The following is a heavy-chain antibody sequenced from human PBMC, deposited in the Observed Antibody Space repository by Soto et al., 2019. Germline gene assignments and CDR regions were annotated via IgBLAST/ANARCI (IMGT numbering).Heavy chain of an antibody. V-gene: IGHV4-59*12. CDR2: INYSGGT. J-gene: IGHJ5*02. Sequence: PSETLSLTCTVSGGSLRSYYCSWFRQPPGKGLEWVGYINYSGGTFYNPSLKSRVTMSVNTSKNQFSLKLSSVTAADTAVYYCARPHGGSSGWDNWFDPWGQGTLVTVSS. CDR1: GGSLRSYY. D-gene: IGHD6-25*01. CDR3: ARPHGGSSGWDNWFDP.